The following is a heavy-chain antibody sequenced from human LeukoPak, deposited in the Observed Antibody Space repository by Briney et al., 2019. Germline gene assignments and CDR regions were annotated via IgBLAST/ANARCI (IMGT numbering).Heavy chain of an antibody. Sequence: GGSLRLSCAASGFTFSSYAMSWVRLPPGKGLQWVSSLSTSGGNTYYADSVRGRFTISRDNSQNTLYLQMDSLRAEDTAVYYCARDPGCGDYVPGYWGQGTLVTVSS. CDR2: LSTSGGNT. D-gene: IGHD4-17*01. V-gene: IGHV3-23*01. J-gene: IGHJ4*02. CDR3: ARDPGCGDYVPGY. CDR1: GFTFSSYA.